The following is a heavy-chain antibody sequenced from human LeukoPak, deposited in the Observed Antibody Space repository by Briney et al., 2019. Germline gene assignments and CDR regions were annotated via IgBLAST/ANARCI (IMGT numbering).Heavy chain of an antibody. CDR3: ARDQAWFGGGAYYYYYGMDV. Sequence: GGSLRLSCAASGFTFSSYWTSWVRQAPGKGLGWGANIKKDGGEKYTVDSVKGGSTIPRDNAKNSLYLQMNSLSAEDTAVYYCARDQAWFGGGAYYYYYGMDVWGKGTTVTVSS. V-gene: IGHV3-7*03. D-gene: IGHD3-10*01. CDR1: GFTFSSYW. CDR2: IKKDGGEK. J-gene: IGHJ6*04.